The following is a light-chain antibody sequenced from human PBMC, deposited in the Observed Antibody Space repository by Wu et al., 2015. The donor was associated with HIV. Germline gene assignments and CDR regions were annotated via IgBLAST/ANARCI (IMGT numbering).Light chain of an antibody. J-gene: IGKJ4*01. Sequence: EIVLTQSPATLSLSPGDRATLSCRANQSAGRYLAWYQQKPGQAPRLLIYDASNRATGIPARFSGSGSGTDFTLTITNLESEDFAVYYCQQRYSWPVTFGGGTKVEI. CDR1: QSAGRY. V-gene: IGKV3-11*01. CDR3: QQRYSWPVT. CDR2: DAS.